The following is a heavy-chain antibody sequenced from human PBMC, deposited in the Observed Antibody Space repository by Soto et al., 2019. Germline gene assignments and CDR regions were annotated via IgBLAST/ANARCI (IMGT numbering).Heavy chain of an antibody. CDR2: IIPIVGTA. D-gene: IGHD6-13*01. V-gene: IGHV1-69*13. CDR1: GGTFSSYP. CDR3: ARFGYSSSWLEYGLDV. J-gene: IGHJ6*02. Sequence: SVKVSCKASGGTFSSYPISWVRQAPGQGLEWLGGIIPIVGTANYAQKFQGRISITAVESTSTAYMELSSLRSEDTAVYYCARFGYSSSWLEYGLDVWGQGTTVTVSS.